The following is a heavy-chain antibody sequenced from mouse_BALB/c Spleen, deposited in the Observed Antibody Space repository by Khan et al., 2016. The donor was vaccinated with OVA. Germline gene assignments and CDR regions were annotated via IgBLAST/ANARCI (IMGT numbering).Heavy chain of an antibody. Sequence: VQLQQSGAELVKPGASVKLSCTASGFNIKDTYIHWVKRRPEQGLEWIGRIDPANVNTKYDPKFQGKATITADTSSNTAYLQLSSLTSEDTAVYYCARWDGPFAYWGQGTLVTVSA. CDR1: GFNIKDTY. CDR3: ARWDGPFAY. V-gene: IGHV14-3*02. CDR2: IDPANVNT. J-gene: IGHJ3*01. D-gene: IGHD2-3*01.